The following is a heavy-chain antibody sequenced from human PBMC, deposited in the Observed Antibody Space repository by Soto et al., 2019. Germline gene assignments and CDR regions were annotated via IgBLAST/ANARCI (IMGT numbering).Heavy chain of an antibody. V-gene: IGHV4-59*08. Sequence: PSETLSLTCTVSGGYISSYYWSWIRQPPGKGLEWIGYIYYSGSTNYNPSLKSRVTISVDTSKNQFSLKLSSVTAADTAVYYCARLPTYDILTGYWSRGTLVTVSS. CDR3: ARLPTYDILTGY. D-gene: IGHD3-9*01. J-gene: IGHJ4*02. CDR2: IYYSGST. CDR1: GGYISSYY.